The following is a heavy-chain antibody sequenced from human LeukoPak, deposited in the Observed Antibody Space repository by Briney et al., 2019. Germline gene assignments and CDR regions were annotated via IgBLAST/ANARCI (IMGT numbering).Heavy chain of an antibody. D-gene: IGHD5-18*01. CDR2: VYHTGAS. CDR3: ARQIQLWNYYYYYYYMDV. V-gene: IGHV4-59*01. CDR1: GASINNYY. Sequence: SETLSLTCSVSGASINNYYWTWIRQPPGKGLEWIGYVYHTGASGYHPSLKSRVAMSLDTSKNQVSLNLRSVTAADTAVYYCARQIQLWNYYYYYYYMDVWGKGTTVTVSS. J-gene: IGHJ6*03.